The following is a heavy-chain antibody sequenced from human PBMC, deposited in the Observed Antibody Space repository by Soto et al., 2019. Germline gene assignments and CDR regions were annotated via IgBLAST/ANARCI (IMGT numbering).Heavy chain of an antibody. J-gene: IGHJ6*02. CDR2: IDPSDSYT. Sequence: GESLKISCKGSGYSFTSYWISWVRQMPGEGLEWMGRIDPSDSYTNYSPSFQGHVTISADKSISTAYLQWSSLKASDTAMYYCARTYSSGWNYYYYGMDVWGQGTTVTVSS. CDR3: ARTYSSGWNYYYYGMDV. V-gene: IGHV5-10-1*01. CDR1: GYSFTSYW. D-gene: IGHD6-19*01.